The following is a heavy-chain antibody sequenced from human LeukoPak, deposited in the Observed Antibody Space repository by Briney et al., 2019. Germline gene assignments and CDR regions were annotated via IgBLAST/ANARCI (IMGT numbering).Heavy chain of an antibody. D-gene: IGHD3-16*02. J-gene: IGHJ4*02. V-gene: IGHV4-59*01. CDR3: ARAVGMITFGGVIPYYFDY. CDR1: GGSISSYY. CDR2: IYYSGST. Sequence: SETLSLTCTVSGGSISSYYWSWLRQPPGKGREGIGYIYYSGSTNYNPSLKSRVTISVDTSKNQFSLKLSSVTAADTAVYYCARAVGMITFGGVIPYYFDYWGQGTLVTVSS.